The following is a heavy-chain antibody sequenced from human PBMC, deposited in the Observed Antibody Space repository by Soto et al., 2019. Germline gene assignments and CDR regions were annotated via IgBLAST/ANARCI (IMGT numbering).Heavy chain of an antibody. Sequence: QVQLQQWGAGLLKPSETLSLTCADYGGFVSSGSYYWSWIRQPPGKGLEWIGEIRHSGGTHFNPSLQIRVTISVDTSKKQFSLKMSSLTAGDTALYYCARVERGTATTVVDAFDIWGPGTMVTVSS. CDR1: GGFVSSGSYY. CDR2: IRHSGGT. J-gene: IGHJ3*02. V-gene: IGHV4-34*01. D-gene: IGHD1-1*01. CDR3: ARVERGTATTVVDAFDI.